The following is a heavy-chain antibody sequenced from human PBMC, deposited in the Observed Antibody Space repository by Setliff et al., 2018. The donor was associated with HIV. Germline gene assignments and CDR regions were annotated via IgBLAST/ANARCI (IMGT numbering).Heavy chain of an antibody. J-gene: IGHJ3*02. CDR3: ASPRSLLVWYDAFDI. Sequence: SETLSLTCTVSGGSISSHYWSWIRQPPGRGLEWIGYAYYSGSTNYNPSLKSRLTISVDTSKNQFSLKLSSVTAADTAVYYCASPRSLLVWYDAFDIWGQGTMVTVSS. D-gene: IGHD3-16*01. CDR2: AYYSGST. CDR1: GGSISSHY. V-gene: IGHV4-59*08.